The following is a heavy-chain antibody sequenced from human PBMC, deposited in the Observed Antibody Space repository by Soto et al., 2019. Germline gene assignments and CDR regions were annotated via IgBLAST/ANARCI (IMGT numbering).Heavy chain of an antibody. J-gene: IGHJ4*02. V-gene: IGHV4-39*01. CDR2: IYHSGRT. CDR1: GESISRSSYF. CDR3: ASLRSTVVTKTYFDD. D-gene: IGHD2-21*02. Sequence: SVKLSDTYFVSGESISRSSYFWCWIRQPTGKGLEWIGSIYHSGRTYYNPSLKSRVSISIDTSKNQFSLKLSSVTAADTALYYCASLRSTVVTKTYFDDCGQGALVIVSS.